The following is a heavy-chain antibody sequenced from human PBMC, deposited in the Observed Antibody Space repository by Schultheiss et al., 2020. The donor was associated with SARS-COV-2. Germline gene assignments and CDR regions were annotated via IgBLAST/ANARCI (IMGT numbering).Heavy chain of an antibody. D-gene: IGHD3-3*01. CDR1: GFTFSSYA. J-gene: IGHJ6*03. Sequence: GGSLRLSCAASGFTFSSYAMHWVRQAPGKGLEWVAVISYDGRNKYYADSVKGRFTISRDNSKNTLYLQMNSLKTEDTAVYYCTAYYDFWSAKIYYYYMDVWGKGTTVTVSS. V-gene: IGHV3-30*07. CDR2: ISYDGRNK. CDR3: TAYYDFWSAKIYYYYMDV.